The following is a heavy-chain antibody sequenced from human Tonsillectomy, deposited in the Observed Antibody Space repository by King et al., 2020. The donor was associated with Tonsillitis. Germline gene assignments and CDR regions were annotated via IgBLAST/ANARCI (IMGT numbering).Heavy chain of an antibody. Sequence: QLQESGPGLVKPSQTLSLTCTVSGGSISSGDYYWSWIRQPPGKGLEWIGYIYYSGSTYYNPSLKSRVTISVDTSKNQFSLKLSSVTAADTAVYYCARDLSRYDYVWGSYRIDAFDIWGKGTMVTVSS. V-gene: IGHV4-30-4*01. D-gene: IGHD3-16*02. J-gene: IGHJ3*02. CDR2: IYYSGST. CDR1: GGSISSGDYY. CDR3: ARDLSRYDYVWGSYRIDAFDI.